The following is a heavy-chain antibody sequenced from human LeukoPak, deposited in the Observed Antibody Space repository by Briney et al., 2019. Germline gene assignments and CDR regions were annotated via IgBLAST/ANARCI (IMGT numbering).Heavy chain of an antibody. CDR2: INSDGSST. CDR1: GFTFSRYW. D-gene: IGHD3-9*01. CDR3: TTAYYDILTGPDY. Sequence: GGSLRLSCAASGFTFSRYWMYWVRQAPGKGLVWVSRINSDGSSTSYAGSVKGRFTISRDNAKNTLYLQMNSLKTEDTAVYYCTTAYYDILTGPDYWGQGTLVTVSS. J-gene: IGHJ4*02. V-gene: IGHV3-74*01.